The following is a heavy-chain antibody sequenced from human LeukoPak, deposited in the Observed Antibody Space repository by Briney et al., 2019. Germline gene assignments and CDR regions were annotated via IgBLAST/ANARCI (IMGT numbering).Heavy chain of an antibody. Sequence: GGSLRLSCAASGFTFSSYGMSWVRQAPGKGLEWVSAISGSGGSTYYADSVKGRFTISRDNAKNSLYLQMNSLRAEDTAVYYCASHQLADFDYWGQGTLVTVSS. D-gene: IGHD2-2*01. CDR3: ASHQLADFDY. J-gene: IGHJ4*02. CDR2: ISGSGGST. V-gene: IGHV3-23*01. CDR1: GFTFSSYG.